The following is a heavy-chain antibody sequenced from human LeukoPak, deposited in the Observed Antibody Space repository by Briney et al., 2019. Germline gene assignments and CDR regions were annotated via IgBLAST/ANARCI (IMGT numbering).Heavy chain of an antibody. J-gene: IGHJ4*02. CDR3: AKDTGPLMITFGGVVISYFDY. V-gene: IGHV3-23*01. CDR1: GFIFSNYA. D-gene: IGHD3-16*01. CDR2: IKGNGFDT. Sequence: GASLRLSCAGSGFIFSNYAMSWVRQAPGKGLEWVSGIKGNGFDTYYADSVKGRFTVSRDNSKNTLSLQMNSLSAEDTAVYYCAKDTGPLMITFGGVVISYFDYWGQGALVTVSS.